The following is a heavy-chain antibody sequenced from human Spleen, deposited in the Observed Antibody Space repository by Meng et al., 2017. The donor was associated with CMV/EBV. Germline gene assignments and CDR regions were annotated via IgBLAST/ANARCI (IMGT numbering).Heavy chain of an antibody. D-gene: IGHD2-2*01. CDR2: INHSGST. CDR1: GGSFSGYY. J-gene: IGHJ5*02. V-gene: IGHV4-34*01. Sequence: VQLQQWGAGLLKPPEAPALTCAVYGGSFSGYYWSWIRQPPGKGLEWIGEINHSGSTNYNPSLKSRVTISVDTSKNQFSLKLSSVTAADTAVYYCARATEYQLLRTTRRNWFDPWGQGTLVTVSS. CDR3: ARATEYQLLRTTRRNWFDP.